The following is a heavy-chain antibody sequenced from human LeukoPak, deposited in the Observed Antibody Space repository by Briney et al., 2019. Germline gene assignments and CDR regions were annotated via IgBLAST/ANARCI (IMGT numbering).Heavy chain of an antibody. V-gene: IGHV1-18*01. CDR1: GYTFTSYG. D-gene: IGHD3-22*01. Sequence: ASVKVSCKASGYTFTSYGISWVRQAPGQGLEWMGWISAYNGNTNYAQKLQGRVTMTTETSTSTAYMELRSLRSLGTAVYYWARDLVSIVVVTQFWFDPWGQGTLVTVSS. CDR2: ISAYNGNT. CDR3: ARDLVSIVVVTQFWFDP. J-gene: IGHJ5*02.